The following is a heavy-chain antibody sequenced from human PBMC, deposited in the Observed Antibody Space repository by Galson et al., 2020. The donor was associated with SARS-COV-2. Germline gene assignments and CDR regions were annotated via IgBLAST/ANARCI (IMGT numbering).Heavy chain of an antibody. Sequence: SVKVSCKVSGYTLTELSMHWVRQAPGKGLEWMGGFDPEDGETIYAQKFQGRVTMTEDTSTDTAYMELSSLRSEDTAVYYCATTPAIFGVVNLDYWGQGTLVTVSS. J-gene: IGHJ4*02. CDR3: ATTPAIFGVVNLDY. CDR2: FDPEDGET. CDR1: GYTLTELS. D-gene: IGHD3-3*01. V-gene: IGHV1-24*01.